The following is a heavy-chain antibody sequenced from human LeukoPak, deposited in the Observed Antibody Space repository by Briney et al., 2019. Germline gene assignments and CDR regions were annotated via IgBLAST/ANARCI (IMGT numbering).Heavy chain of an antibody. Sequence: GGSLRLSCAVSGFTFSSYAMHWVRQAPGKGLEWVAVISYDGSNKYYADSVKGRFTISRDNSKNTLYLQMNSLRAEDTAVYYCAKAKANQDYYYYMDVWGKGTTVTISS. V-gene: IGHV3-30*04. CDR1: GFTFSSYA. CDR2: ISYDGSNK. J-gene: IGHJ6*03. CDR3: AKAKANQDYYYYMDV. D-gene: IGHD1-14*01.